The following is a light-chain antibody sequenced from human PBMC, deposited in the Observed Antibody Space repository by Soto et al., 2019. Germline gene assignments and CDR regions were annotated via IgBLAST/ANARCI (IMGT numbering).Light chain of an antibody. CDR2: GAS. J-gene: IGKJ1*01. Sequence: EIVLTQSPGTLSLSPGEGATLACRASQSVRSTYLAWYQQKPGQAPRLLIYGASSRATGIPDRFSGSGSGTDFTLTISRLEPEDFAVYYCQQYGNSPQTFGQGTK. CDR1: QSVRSTY. CDR3: QQYGNSPQT. V-gene: IGKV3-20*01.